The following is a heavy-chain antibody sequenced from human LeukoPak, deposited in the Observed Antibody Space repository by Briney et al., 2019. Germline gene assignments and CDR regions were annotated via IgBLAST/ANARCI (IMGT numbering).Heavy chain of an antibody. CDR3: ARADDYYGSGAPSSGDYFDY. CDR2: INPNSGGT. Sequence: VSVKVSCKASGYTFTGYYMHWVRQAPGQGLEWMGWINPNSGGTNYAQKFQGRVTMTRDTSISTAYMGLSRLRSDDTAVYYCARADDYYGSGAPSSGDYFDYWGQGTLVTVSS. J-gene: IGHJ4*02. CDR1: GYTFTGYY. D-gene: IGHD3-10*01. V-gene: IGHV1-2*02.